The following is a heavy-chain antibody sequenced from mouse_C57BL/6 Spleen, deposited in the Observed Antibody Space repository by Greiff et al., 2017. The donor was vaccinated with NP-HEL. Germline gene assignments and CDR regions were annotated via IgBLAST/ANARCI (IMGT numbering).Heavy chain of an antibody. Sequence: QVQLKQPGAELVRPGSSVKLSCKASGYTFTSYWMHWVKQRPIQGLEWIGNIDPSDSETHYNQKFKDKATLTVDKSSSTAYMQLSSLTSEDSAVYYCARWDYGSSYDAMDYWGQGTSVTVSS. CDR1: GYTFTSYW. J-gene: IGHJ4*01. D-gene: IGHD1-1*01. V-gene: IGHV1-52*01. CDR2: IDPSDSET. CDR3: ARWDYGSSYDAMDY.